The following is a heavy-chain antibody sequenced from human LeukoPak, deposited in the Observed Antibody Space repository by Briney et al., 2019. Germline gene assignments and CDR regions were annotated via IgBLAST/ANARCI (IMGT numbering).Heavy chain of an antibody. CDR3: AKDPRIVAAGSESFDY. D-gene: IGHD6-13*01. CDR1: GFTFSSYG. J-gene: IGHJ4*02. Sequence: GRSLRLSCAASGFTFSSYGMHWVRQAPGKGLEWVAVISYDGSNKYYADSVKGRFTISRDNSKNTLYLQMNSLRAEDTAVYYCAKDPRIVAAGSESFDYWGQGTLVTVSS. V-gene: IGHV3-30*18. CDR2: ISYDGSNK.